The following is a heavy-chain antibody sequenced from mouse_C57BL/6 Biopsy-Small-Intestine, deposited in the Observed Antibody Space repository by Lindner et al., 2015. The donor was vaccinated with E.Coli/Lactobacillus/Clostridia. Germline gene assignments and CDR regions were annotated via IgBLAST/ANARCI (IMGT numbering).Heavy chain of an antibody. Sequence: VQLQESGAELARPGASVKMSCKASGYTFTSYTMHWVKQRPGQGLEWIGYINSSSGYTKYNQKFKDKATLTADKSSSTAYMQLSSLTSEDSAVYYCASLLPLYAMDYWGQGTSVTVSS. V-gene: IGHV1-4*01. J-gene: IGHJ4*01. CDR1: GYTFTSYT. CDR3: ASLLPLYAMDY. D-gene: IGHD5-5*01. CDR2: INSSSGYT.